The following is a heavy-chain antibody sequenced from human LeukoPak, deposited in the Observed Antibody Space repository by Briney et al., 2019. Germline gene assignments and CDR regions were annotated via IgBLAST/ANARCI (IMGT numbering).Heavy chain of an antibody. Sequence: SVKVSCKASGGTFSSYAISWVRQAPGQGLEWMGGIIPIFGTANYAQKFQGRVTITADESTSTAYMELSSLRSEDTAVYYCARAQLERHTYYYYMDVWGKGTTVTVSS. CDR1: GGTFSSYA. CDR3: ARAQLERHTYYYYMDV. D-gene: IGHD1-1*01. CDR2: IIPIFGTA. J-gene: IGHJ6*03. V-gene: IGHV1-69*13.